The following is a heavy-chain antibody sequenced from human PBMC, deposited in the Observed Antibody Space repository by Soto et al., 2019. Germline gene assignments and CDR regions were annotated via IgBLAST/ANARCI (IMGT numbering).Heavy chain of an antibody. J-gene: IGHJ6*03. V-gene: IGHV3-20*01. CDR2: INWNGGST. CDR1: GFTFDDYG. D-gene: IGHD3-10*01. CDR3: ARVYYYGSGSYYNVIYYYYMDV. Sequence: GGSLRLSCAASGFTFDDYGMSWVRQAPGKGLEWVSGINWNGGSTGYADSVKGRFTISRDNAKNSLYLQMNSLRAEDTALYHCARVYYYGSGSYYNVIYYYYMDVWGKGTTVTVSS.